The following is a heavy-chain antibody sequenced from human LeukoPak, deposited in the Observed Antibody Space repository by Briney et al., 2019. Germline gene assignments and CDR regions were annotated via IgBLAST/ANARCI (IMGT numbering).Heavy chain of an antibody. CDR2: IYYSGST. CDR1: GGSISSSSYY. CDR3: ARHPFATPFDH. Sequence: SETLSLTCTVSGGSISSSSYYWGWIRQPPGKGLEWIGSIYYSGSTYYNPSLKSRVTISVDTSKNQFSLKLSSVTAADTAVYYCARHPFATPFDHWGRGTLVTVSS. D-gene: IGHD2-15*01. J-gene: IGHJ4*02. V-gene: IGHV4-39*01.